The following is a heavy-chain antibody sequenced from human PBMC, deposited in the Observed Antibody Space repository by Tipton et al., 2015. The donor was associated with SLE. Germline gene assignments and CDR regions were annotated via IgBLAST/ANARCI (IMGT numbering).Heavy chain of an antibody. Sequence: SLRLSCAASGFTFSNYGMHWVRQAPGKGLEWVAVIWYDGSNKYYADSVKGRFTISRDNSKNTLYLQMNSLRAEDTAVYYCARDGGTLEFFDYWGQGTLVTVSS. CDR3: ARDGGTLEFFDY. CDR1: GFTFSNYG. CDR2: IWYDGSNK. D-gene: IGHD1-1*01. V-gene: IGHV3-33*01. J-gene: IGHJ4*02.